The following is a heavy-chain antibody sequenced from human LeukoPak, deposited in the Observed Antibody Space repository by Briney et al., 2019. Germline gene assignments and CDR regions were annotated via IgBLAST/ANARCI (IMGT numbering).Heavy chain of an antibody. CDR3: AKDLDYTTYGYYFDY. Sequence: GGSLRLSCAASGFTFSNAWMSWVRQAPGKGLEWVGRIKSKSDGGTTDYAAPVKGRFTISRDDSKKTLYLQMNSLRTEDTAVYYCAKDLDYTTYGYYFDYWGQGTLVTVSS. D-gene: IGHD5-12*01. J-gene: IGHJ4*02. CDR1: GFTFSNAW. V-gene: IGHV3-15*01. CDR2: IKSKSDGGTT.